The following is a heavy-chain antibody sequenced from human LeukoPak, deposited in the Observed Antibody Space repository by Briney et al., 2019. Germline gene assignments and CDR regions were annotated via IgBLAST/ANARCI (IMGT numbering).Heavy chain of an antibody. CDR2: IYYSGST. J-gene: IGHJ4*02. CDR1: GGSISSSSYY. CDR3: ARGVLGILRYFDR. V-gene: IGHV4-39*01. D-gene: IGHD3-9*01. Sequence: SETLSLTCTVSGGSISSSSYYWGWIRQPPGKGLEWIGSIYYSGSTYYNPSLKSRVTISVDTSKNQFSLKLSSVTAADTAVYYCARGVLGILRYFDRWGQGTLVTVSS.